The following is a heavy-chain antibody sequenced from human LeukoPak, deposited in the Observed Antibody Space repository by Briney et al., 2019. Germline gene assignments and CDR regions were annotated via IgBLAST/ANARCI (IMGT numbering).Heavy chain of an antibody. CDR2: IYYSGST. V-gene: IGHV4-39*07. CDR1: GGSISSSSYY. D-gene: IGHD3-3*01. J-gene: IGHJ4*02. CDR3: AGFDFWSGYRTGNYYFDY. Sequence: SETLSLTCTVSGGSISSSSYYWGWIRQPPGKGLEWIGSIYYSGSTYYNPSLKSRVTISVDTSKNQFSLKLSSVTAADTAVYYCAGFDFWSGYRTGNYYFDYWGQGTLVTVSS.